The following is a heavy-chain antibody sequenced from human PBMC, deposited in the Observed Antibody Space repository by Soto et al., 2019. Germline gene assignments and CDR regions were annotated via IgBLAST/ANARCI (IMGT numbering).Heavy chain of an antibody. D-gene: IGHD1-26*01. V-gene: IGHV4-4*02. CDR3: ARGGYYFYMDV. CDR1: GGSIRISNW. J-gene: IGHJ6*03. Sequence: QVQLQESGPGLVKPSETLSLTCAVSGGSIRISNWWSWVRQTPGKGLEWIGQIHHSGSTNYSPSLTSRVTISVDKSKNQFSLKMNSVTAADTAVYYCARGGYYFYMDVWGKGTTVTVSS. CDR2: IHHSGST.